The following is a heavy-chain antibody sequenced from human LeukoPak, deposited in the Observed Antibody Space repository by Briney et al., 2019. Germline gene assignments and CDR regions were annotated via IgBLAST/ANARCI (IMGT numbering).Heavy chain of an antibody. Sequence: GGSLRLSCAASGFTFSSYSMNWVRQAPGKGLEWVSYISSSSSTIYYADSVKGRFTISRDNAKNSLYLQMNSLRAEDTAVYYCAREDTAMDLYYYGMDVWGQGTTVTVSS. CDR1: GFTFSSYS. V-gene: IGHV3-48*04. CDR3: AREDTAMDLYYYGMDV. D-gene: IGHD5-18*01. J-gene: IGHJ6*02. CDR2: ISSSSSTI.